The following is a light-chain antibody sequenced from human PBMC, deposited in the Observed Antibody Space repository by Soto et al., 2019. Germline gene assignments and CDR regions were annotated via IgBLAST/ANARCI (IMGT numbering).Light chain of an antibody. V-gene: IGKV1-5*01. CDR1: QSISTW. CDR2: DAS. Sequence: DIQVTQSPSTLSASVGDRVTITCRASQSISTWLAWYQQKPGKAPNLLIYDASSLESGVPSRFSGSGSGTEFTLTISSLQPDDFATYYCQQYNSYWTFGQGTKGDIK. CDR3: QQYNSYWT. J-gene: IGKJ1*01.